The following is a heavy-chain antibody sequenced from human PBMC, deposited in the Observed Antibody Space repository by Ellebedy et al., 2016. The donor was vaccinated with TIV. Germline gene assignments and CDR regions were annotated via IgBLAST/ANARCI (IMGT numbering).Heavy chain of an antibody. CDR2: INTNSGKP. Sequence: AASVKVSCKASGYTFTRYGMNWVRQATGQGLEWMGWINTNSGKPTYAQDFRGRFVFSLDTSVSTAYLQISSLKSEDTSVFYCAREVEDAFDIWGQGTMVTVSS. CDR1: GYTFTRYG. V-gene: IGHV7-4-1*02. J-gene: IGHJ3*02. CDR3: AREVEDAFDI.